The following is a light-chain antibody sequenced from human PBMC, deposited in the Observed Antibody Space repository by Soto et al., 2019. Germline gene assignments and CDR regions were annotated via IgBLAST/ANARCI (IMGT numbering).Light chain of an antibody. V-gene: IGLV2-14*01. CDR1: SSDVGDYNY. CDR2: DVS. CDR3: SSYTSSSTRV. Sequence: QTVVTQPASVSGSPGQSITISCTGTSSDVGDYNYVSWYQQLQGKAPKLMIFDVSNRPSGVSNSFSDSKSGKKASLTISGLKDEDEADYYCSSYTSSSTRVFGTGTKLTVL. J-gene: IGLJ1*01.